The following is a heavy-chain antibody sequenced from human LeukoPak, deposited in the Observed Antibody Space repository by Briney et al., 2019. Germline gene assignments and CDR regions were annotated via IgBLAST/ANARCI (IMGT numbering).Heavy chain of an antibody. CDR3: ARAYCSSTSCYWDAQLMFDY. CDR1: GFTFSSYW. D-gene: IGHD2-2*01. J-gene: IGHJ4*02. V-gene: IGHV3-7*04. CDR2: IKQDGSEK. Sequence: AGGSLRLSCAASGFTFSSYWMSWVRQAPGKGLEWVANIKQDGSEKYYVDSVKGRFTISRDNAKNSLYLQMNSLRAEDTAVYYCARAYCSSTSCYWDAQLMFDYWGQGTLVTVSS.